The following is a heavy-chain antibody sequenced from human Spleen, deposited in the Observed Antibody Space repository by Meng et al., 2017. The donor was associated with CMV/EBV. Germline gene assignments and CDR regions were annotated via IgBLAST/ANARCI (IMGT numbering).Heavy chain of an antibody. CDR3: ARVSQFWRGYYTDY. D-gene: IGHD3-3*01. CDR2: LRYDGNNK. J-gene: IGHJ4*02. V-gene: IGHV3-30*02. Sequence: GSLRLSCAASGFTFSNYGMHWVRQAPGKGLEWVAFLRYDGNNKYYTDSVKGRFTISRDNSKNTLYLQMNSLRAEDTAVYYCARVSQFWRGYYTDYWGQGTLVTVSS. CDR1: GFTFSNYG.